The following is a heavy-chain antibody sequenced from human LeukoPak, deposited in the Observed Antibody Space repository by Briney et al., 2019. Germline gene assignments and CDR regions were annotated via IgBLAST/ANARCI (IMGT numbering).Heavy chain of an antibody. J-gene: IGHJ4*02. CDR3: ARAGGQWLANFDY. CDR1: GFAFSSYS. CDR2: ISSSSTI. Sequence: GGSLRLSCAASGFAFSSYSMNWVRQAPGKGLEWVSYISSSSTIYYADSVKGRFTISRDNAKNSLYLQMNSLRAEDTAVYYCARAGGQWLANFDYWGQGTLVTVSS. D-gene: IGHD6-19*01. V-gene: IGHV3-48*01.